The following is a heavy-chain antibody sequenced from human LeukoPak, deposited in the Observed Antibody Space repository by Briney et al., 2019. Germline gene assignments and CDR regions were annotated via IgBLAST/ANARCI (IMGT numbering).Heavy chain of an antibody. D-gene: IGHD2-2*01. CDR3: ARGSKLGYCSSTSCYRYYYYMDV. J-gene: IGHJ6*03. CDR1: GYTFTSYD. CDR2: MNPNSGNT. V-gene: IGHV1-8*03. Sequence: GSVKVSCKASGYTFTSYDINWVRQATGQGLEWMGWMNPNSGNTGYAQKFQGRVTITRNTSISTAYMELSSLRSEDTAVYYCARGSKLGYCSSTSCYRYYYYMDVWGKGTTVTVSS.